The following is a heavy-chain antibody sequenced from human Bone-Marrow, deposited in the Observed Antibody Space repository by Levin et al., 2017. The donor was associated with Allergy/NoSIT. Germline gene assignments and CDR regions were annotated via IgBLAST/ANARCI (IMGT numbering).Heavy chain of an antibody. V-gene: IGHV4-59*01. CDR2: IYETGST. Sequence: SETLSLTCTVSGGSISSYYWSWIRQPPGKGLEWIGYIYETGSTIYNPSLKSRVTISVDMSKNQISLKLTSVTAADTAVYYCARDAAGIDYWGQGTLVTVSS. J-gene: IGHJ4*02. D-gene: IGHD6-13*01. CDR3: ARDAAGIDY. CDR1: GGSISSYY.